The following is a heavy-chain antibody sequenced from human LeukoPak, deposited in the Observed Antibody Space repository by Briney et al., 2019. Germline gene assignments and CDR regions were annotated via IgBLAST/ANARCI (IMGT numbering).Heavy chain of an antibody. CDR2: INQIRGA. V-gene: IGHV4-34*01. CDR1: SVSFSDYY. D-gene: IGHD6-6*01. Sequence: SETLSLTCAVYSVSFSDYYWSWIRQPPGKGLEWIGEINQIRGAFYNPSFKSRVTISEDISRNQVSLKLTSVTVADTAVYYCARGGVAARLGYWGQGTLVTVSS. CDR3: ARGGVAARLGY. J-gene: IGHJ4*02.